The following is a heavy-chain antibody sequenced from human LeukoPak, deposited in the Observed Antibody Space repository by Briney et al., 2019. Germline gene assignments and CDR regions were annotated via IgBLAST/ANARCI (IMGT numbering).Heavy chain of an antibody. V-gene: IGHV4-4*02. D-gene: IGHD1-26*01. CDR3: TRESGAFSPFGF. J-gene: IGHJ4*02. Sequence: PGGSLRLSCAASGFSFNNAWMSWVRQPPGKGLEWIGEVHLSGASNYNPSLKSRVNMSIDESKNQLSLELTSVTAADTAIYYCTRESGAFSPFGFWGQGTLVTVSS. CDR2: VHLSGAS. CDR1: GFSFNNAW.